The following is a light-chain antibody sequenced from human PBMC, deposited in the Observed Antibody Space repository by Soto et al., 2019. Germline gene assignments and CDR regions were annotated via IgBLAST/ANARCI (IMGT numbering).Light chain of an antibody. CDR2: DAS. CDR3: QQYNSYST. V-gene: IGKV1-5*01. CDR1: QTISNW. Sequence: DIQMTQSPSTLSASVGDRVTITCRASQTISNWLAWYQQKPGRAPKILIHDASSLQTGVPSRFSGSGSGAEFTHTISSLQPDDFATYYCQQYNSYSTFGQGTKVDIK. J-gene: IGKJ1*01.